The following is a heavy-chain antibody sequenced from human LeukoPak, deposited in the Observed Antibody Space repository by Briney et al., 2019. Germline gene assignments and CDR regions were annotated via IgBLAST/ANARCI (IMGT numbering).Heavy chain of an antibody. CDR1: GFPFSRYW. V-gene: IGHV3-74*01. J-gene: IGHJ4*02. Sequence: GGSLRLSCAASGFPFSRYWMHWVRQAPGKGLVWVSRINSDGSSTSYADSVKGRFTISRDNAKTSLYLQMNSLRAEDTAVYYCARDLSGVTGYTYGRGIDYWGQGTLVTVSS. CDR3: ARDLSGVTGYTYGRGIDY. CDR2: INSDGSST. D-gene: IGHD5-18*01.